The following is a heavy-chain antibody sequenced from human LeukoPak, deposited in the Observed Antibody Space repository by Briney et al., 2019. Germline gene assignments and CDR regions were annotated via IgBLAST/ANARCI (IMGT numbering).Heavy chain of an antibody. V-gene: IGHV4-59*01. CDR2: IFYSGTT. J-gene: IGHJ4*02. CDR3: ARGGWNKFDY. Sequence: SETLSLTCTVSGGSISSYYWSWLRQPPGKGLEWIGFIFYSGTTNYNPSLKSRVTISVDTSKNQFSRKLSSVTAADTAAYYCARGGWNKFDYWGQGTLVTVSS. CDR1: GGSISSYY. D-gene: IGHD3-22*01.